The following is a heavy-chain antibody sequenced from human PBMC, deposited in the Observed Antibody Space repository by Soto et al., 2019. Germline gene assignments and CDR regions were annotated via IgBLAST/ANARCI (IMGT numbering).Heavy chain of an antibody. V-gene: IGHV1-69*01. Sequence: QVQLVQSGAEVKKPGSSVKVSCKASGGTFSSYAISWVRQAPGQGLEWMGGIIPIFGSANYAQKFQGRVTITADESTSTAYMELSSLRSEDTAVYYCAREYSSGWYPPGGYFDYWGQGTLVTVSS. D-gene: IGHD6-19*01. J-gene: IGHJ4*02. CDR1: GGTFSSYA. CDR2: IIPIFGSA. CDR3: AREYSSGWYPPGGYFDY.